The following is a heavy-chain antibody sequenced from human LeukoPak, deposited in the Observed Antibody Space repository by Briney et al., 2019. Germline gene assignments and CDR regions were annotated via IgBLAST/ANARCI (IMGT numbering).Heavy chain of an antibody. D-gene: IGHD6-25*01. V-gene: IGHV3-21*01. J-gene: IGHJ3*02. CDR1: GFTFSSYS. Sequence: GGSLRLSCAASGFTFSSYSMNWVRQAPGKGLEWVSSISSSSSYIYYADSVKGRFTISRDNAKNSLYLQMNSLRAEDTAVYYCARDRAEIQRASYAFDIWGQGTMVTASS. CDR3: ARDRAEIQRASYAFDI. CDR2: ISSSSSYI.